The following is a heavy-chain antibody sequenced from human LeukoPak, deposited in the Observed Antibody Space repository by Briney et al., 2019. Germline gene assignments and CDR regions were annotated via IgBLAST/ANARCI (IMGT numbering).Heavy chain of an antibody. CDR3: AKEGRVTDYYFDY. D-gene: IGHD3-16*01. Sequence: PGRSLRLSCAASGFTFSSYGMHWVRQAPGQGQEWVAVISYDGFNKYYGDSVKGRFTISRDNSKNTLYLQMDSLRAEDTAVYYCAKEGRVTDYYFDYWGQGTLVTVSS. CDR2: ISYDGFNK. CDR1: GFTFSSYG. V-gene: IGHV3-30*18. J-gene: IGHJ4*02.